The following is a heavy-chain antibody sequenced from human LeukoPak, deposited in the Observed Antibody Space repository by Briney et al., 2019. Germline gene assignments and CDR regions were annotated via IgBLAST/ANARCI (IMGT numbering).Heavy chain of an antibody. CDR3: AGRFLDYYWYFDL. Sequence: PSETLSLTCAVYGESFSGYYWSWIRQPPGKGLEWIGEINHSGSTNYNPSLKSRVTVSVDTSKNQFSLNLTSVTAADTAIYYCAGRFLDYYWYFDLWGRGTLVTVSS. J-gene: IGHJ2*01. V-gene: IGHV4-34*01. CDR1: GESFSGYY. D-gene: IGHD3/OR15-3a*01. CDR2: INHSGST.